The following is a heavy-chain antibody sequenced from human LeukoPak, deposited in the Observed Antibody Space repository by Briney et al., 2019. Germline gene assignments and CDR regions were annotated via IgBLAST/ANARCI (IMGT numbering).Heavy chain of an antibody. V-gene: IGHV3-21*01. CDR3: ATWDDYGDYVAFEY. J-gene: IGHJ4*02. CDR1: GSTFSSYT. Sequence: PGGSLRLSCAGSGSTFSSYTMNWVRQAPGKGLEWVSSISSSATYIYYADSVRGRFTISRDDAKNSLFLHMNSLRAEDTAVYYCATWDDYGDYVAFEYWGQGTLVTVSS. D-gene: IGHD4-17*01. CDR2: ISSSATYI.